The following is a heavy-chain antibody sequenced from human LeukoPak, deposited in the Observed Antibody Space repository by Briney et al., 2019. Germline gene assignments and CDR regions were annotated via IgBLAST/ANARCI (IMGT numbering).Heavy chain of an antibody. CDR2: IYPRDGST. Sequence: ASVKVSCKASGYTFTSNYIHWVRQAPGQGLEWMGMIYPRDGSTSYAQKFQGRVTVTRDTSTSTVHMELSGLRSEDTAVYYCARHQEGFDYWGQGTLVTVSS. CDR1: GYTFTSNY. V-gene: IGHV1-46*01. J-gene: IGHJ4*02. CDR3: ARHQEGFDY.